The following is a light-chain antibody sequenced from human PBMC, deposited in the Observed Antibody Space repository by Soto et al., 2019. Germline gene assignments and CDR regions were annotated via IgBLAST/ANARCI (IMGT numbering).Light chain of an antibody. Sequence: EIVLTQSPATLSLSPGERATLSCRASQSVSSYLAWYQQKPGQAPMLLIYDASNRATGIPARFSGSGSGTDFTLTISSLATEDFAVYYCQQRSKWPPYTFGQWTKLEIK. CDR1: QSVSSY. CDR2: DAS. J-gene: IGKJ2*01. CDR3: QQRSKWPPYT. V-gene: IGKV3-11*01.